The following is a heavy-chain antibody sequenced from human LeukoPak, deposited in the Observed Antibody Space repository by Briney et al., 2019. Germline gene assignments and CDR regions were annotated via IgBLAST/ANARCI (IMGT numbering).Heavy chain of an antibody. CDR2: IYYSGST. J-gene: IGHJ4*02. V-gene: IGHV4-59*01. CDR1: GGSISSYY. Sequence: SETLSLTCTVSGGSISSYYWSWIRQPPGKGLEWIGYIYYSGSTNYNPSLKSRVTITVDTSKNQFSLKLSSVTAADTAVYYCARGGDTSGYYGRWGQGTLVTVSS. D-gene: IGHD3-22*01. CDR3: ARGGDTSGYYGR.